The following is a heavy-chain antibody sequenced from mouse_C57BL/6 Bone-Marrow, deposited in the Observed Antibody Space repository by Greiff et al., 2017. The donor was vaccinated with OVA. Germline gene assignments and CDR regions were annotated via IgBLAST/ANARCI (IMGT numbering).Heavy chain of an antibody. Sequence: QVQLQQPGAELVRPGSSVKLSCKASGYTFTSYWMDWVKQRPGQGLEWIGNIYPSDSETHYNQKFKDKATLTVDKSSSTAYMQLSSLTSEDSAVYYCARRYDGYYPFAYWGQGTLVTVSA. V-gene: IGHV1-61*01. CDR1: GYTFTSYW. J-gene: IGHJ3*01. D-gene: IGHD2-3*01. CDR2: IYPSDSET. CDR3: ARRYDGYYPFAY.